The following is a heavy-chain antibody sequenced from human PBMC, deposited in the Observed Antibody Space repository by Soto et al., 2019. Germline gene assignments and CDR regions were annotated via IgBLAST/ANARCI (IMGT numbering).Heavy chain of an antibody. CDR1: GFTFSHYS. V-gene: IGHV3-11*06. CDR2: ISSSGSYT. J-gene: IGHJ4*02. CDR3: AREQSGRRSLDS. D-gene: IGHD1-26*01. Sequence: QVQLVESGGGLVKPGESLRLSCAASGFTFSHYSMTWIRQAPGKGLEWVSYISSSGSYTKYADSPQGRFIVSRDSARNSFFLQMHSLRADDTAVYYCAREQSGRRSLDSWGQGTLVTVSS.